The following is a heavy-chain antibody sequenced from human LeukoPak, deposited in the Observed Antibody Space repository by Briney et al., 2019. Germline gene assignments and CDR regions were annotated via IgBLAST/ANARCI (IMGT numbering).Heavy chain of an antibody. CDR2: FDPEDGET. CDR1: GYTLTELS. Sequence: ASVKVSCKVSGYTLTELSTHWVRQAPGKGLEWMGGFDPEDGETIYAQKFQGGVTMTEDTSTDTAYMELSSLRSEDTAVYYCATGGGFGERFDYWGQGTLVTVSS. J-gene: IGHJ4*02. CDR3: ATGGGFGERFDY. V-gene: IGHV1-24*01. D-gene: IGHD3-10*01.